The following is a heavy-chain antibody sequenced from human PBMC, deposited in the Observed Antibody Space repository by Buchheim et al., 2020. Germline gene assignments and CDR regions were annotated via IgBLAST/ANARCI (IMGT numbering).Heavy chain of an antibody. CDR2: IYYSGST. CDR3: ARHGDYIWGSYRSSFDY. CDR1: SGSISSSSYY. V-gene: IGHV4-39*01. J-gene: IGHJ4*02. D-gene: IGHD3-16*02. Sequence: QLQLQESGPGLVKPSETLSLTCTVSSGSISSSSYYWGWIRQPPGKGLEWIGSIYYSGSTYYNPSLKSRVTISVDTSKNQFSLKLSSVTAADTAVYYCARHGDYIWGSYRSSFDYWGQGTL.